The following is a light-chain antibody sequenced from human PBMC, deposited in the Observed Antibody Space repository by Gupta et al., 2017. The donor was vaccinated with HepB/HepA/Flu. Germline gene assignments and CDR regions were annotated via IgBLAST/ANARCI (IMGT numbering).Light chain of an antibody. Sequence: SSELTQDPAVSVAWGQTVRITCQGDRRRRSYADWYQQKPGQAPVLVLYGESSRPSEIPDRFSGSKSGNTASLTITGTQAEDEADYYWRSKASSGDRVVFGGGTKLTVL. CDR1: RRRRSY. CDR2: GES. V-gene: IGLV3-19*01. J-gene: IGLJ2*01. CDR3: RSKASSGDRVV.